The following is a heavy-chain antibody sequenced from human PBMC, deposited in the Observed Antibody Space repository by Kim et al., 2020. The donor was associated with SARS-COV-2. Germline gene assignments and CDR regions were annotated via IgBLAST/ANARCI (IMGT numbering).Heavy chain of an antibody. V-gene: IGHV4-31*03. CDR2: IYYSGST. CDR1: GGSISSGGYY. J-gene: IGHJ4*02. Sequence: SETLSLTCTVSGGSISSGGYYWSWIRQHPGKGLEWIGYIYYSGSTYYNPSLKSRVTISVDTSKNQFSLKLSSVTAADTAVYYCARDSTEQWRAFAYWGQGTLVTVSS. D-gene: IGHD6-19*01. CDR3: ARDSTEQWRAFAY.